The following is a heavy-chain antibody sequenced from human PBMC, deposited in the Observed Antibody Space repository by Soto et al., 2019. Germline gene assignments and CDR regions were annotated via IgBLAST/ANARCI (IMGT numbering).Heavy chain of an antibody. J-gene: IGHJ4*02. CDR3: ARGLYYYDSSGYYSHWFDY. CDR2: INHSGST. D-gene: IGHD3-22*01. V-gene: IGHV4-34*01. Sequence: QVQLQQWGAGLLKPSETLSLTCAVYGGSFSGYYWSWIRQPPGKGLEWIGEINHSGSTNYNPSLKSRVTISVDTSKNQFSLKLSSVTAADTAVYYCARGLYYYDSSGYYSHWFDYWGQGTLVTVSS. CDR1: GGSFSGYY.